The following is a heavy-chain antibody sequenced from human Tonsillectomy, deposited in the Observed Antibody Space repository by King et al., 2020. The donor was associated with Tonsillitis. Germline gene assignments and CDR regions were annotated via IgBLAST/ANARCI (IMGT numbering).Heavy chain of an antibody. CDR3: VKVYRGGY. J-gene: IGHJ4*02. CDR1: GFAFSGFA. CDR2: ISNYGDST. Sequence: VQLVESGGGLVQPGGSLRLSCSASGFAFSGFAMLWVRQAPGEGLEYVSGISNYGDSTYYADSVKGRFTISRDNSKNTLYLQMSSLRAEDTAVYYCVKVYRGGYWGQGTLVTVSS. D-gene: IGHD2-21*01. V-gene: IGHV3-64D*06.